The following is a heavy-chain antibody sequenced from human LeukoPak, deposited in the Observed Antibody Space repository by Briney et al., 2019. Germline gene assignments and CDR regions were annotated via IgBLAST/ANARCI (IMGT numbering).Heavy chain of an antibody. CDR3: ARRNSSSWRTYFDY. V-gene: IGHV4-39*01. CDR1: GGSISSSSYY. D-gene: IGHD6-13*01. CDR2: IYYSGST. Sequence: ASETLSLTCTVSGGSISSSSYYWGWIRQPPGKGLEWIGSIYYSGSTYYNPSLKSRVTISVDTSKNQFSLKLSSVTAADTAVYYCARRNSSSWRTYFDYWGQGTLFTVSS. J-gene: IGHJ4*02.